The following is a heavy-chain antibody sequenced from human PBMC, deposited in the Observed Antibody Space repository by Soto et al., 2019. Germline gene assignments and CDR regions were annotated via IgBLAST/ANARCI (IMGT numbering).Heavy chain of an antibody. CDR1: GFTFSSYA. V-gene: IGHV3-23*01. Sequence: GGSLRLSCAASGFTFSSYAMSWVRQAPGKGLEWVSAISGSGGSTYYADSVKGRFTISRDNSKNTLYLQMNSLRAEDTAVYYCAKSARRSMVVAATHFDYWGQGTLVTVSS. D-gene: IGHD2-15*01. CDR3: AKSARRSMVVAATHFDY. CDR2: ISGSGGST. J-gene: IGHJ4*02.